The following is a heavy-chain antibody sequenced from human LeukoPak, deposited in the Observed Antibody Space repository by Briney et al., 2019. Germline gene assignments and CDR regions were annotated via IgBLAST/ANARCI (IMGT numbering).Heavy chain of an antibody. J-gene: IGHJ4*02. V-gene: IGHV3-66*01. CDR1: GFTVSSNY. D-gene: IGHD1-26*01. CDR2: IYSGGST. Sequence: GALRLSCAASGFTVSSNYTSWVRQAPGKGLEWVSVIYSGGSTYYADSVKGRFTISRDNSKNTLYLQMNSLRAEDTAVYYCARDADMGDFYFDYWGQGTLVTVSS. CDR3: ARDADMGDFYFDY.